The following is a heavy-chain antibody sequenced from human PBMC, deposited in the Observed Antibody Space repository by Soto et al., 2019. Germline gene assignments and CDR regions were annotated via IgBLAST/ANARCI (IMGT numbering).Heavy chain of an antibody. J-gene: IGHJ6*03. CDR1: AFTFSAYS. D-gene: IGHD3-10*01. Sequence: EVQLVESGGGLIQPGGSLRLSCAASAFTFSAYSMNWVRQAPGKGLEWVSYISSTSDTIHYTDSVKGRFTISRDNARNSLYLQMNSLRVEDTAVYYCARARIGSGTFYCYMDVWGKGTTVTVSS. CDR3: ARARIGSGTFYCYMDV. V-gene: IGHV3-48*01. CDR2: ISSTSDTI.